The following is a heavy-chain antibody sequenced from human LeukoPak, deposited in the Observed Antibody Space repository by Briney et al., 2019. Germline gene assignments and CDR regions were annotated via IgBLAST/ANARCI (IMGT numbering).Heavy chain of an antibody. CDR2: INHSGST. V-gene: IGHV4-34*01. CDR1: GGSFSGYY. J-gene: IGHJ5*02. CDR3: ARAIAAGGGRFDP. Sequence: SETLSLTCAVYGGSFSGYYWSWIRQPPGKGLEWIGEINHSGSTNYNPSLKSRVTISVDKSKNQFSLKLSSVTAADTAVYYCARAIAAGGGRFDPWGQGTLVTVSS. D-gene: IGHD6-13*01.